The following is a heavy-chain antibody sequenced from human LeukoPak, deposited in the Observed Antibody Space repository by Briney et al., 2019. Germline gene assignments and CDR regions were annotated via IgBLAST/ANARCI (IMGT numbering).Heavy chain of an antibody. J-gene: IGHJ4*02. D-gene: IGHD3-22*01. V-gene: IGHV3-23*01. CDR2: ISGSGGST. Sequence: GGSLRLSCAASGFTFSSYAMSWVRQAPGKGLEWVSAISGSGGSTNYADSVKGRFTISRDNSKNTLYLQMNSLRAEDTAVYYCAKGLYYYDSSGYSDYWGQGTLVTVSS. CDR3: AKGLYYYDSSGYSDY. CDR1: GFTFSSYA.